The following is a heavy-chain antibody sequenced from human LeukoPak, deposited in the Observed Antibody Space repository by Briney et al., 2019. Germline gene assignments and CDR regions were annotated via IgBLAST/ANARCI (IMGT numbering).Heavy chain of an antibody. Sequence: PGGSLRLSCAASGFTFSSYSMNWVRQAPGKGLEWVSYISSSSSTIYYADSVKGRFTISRDNAKNSLYLQMNSLRAEDTAVYYCARDDSTTVTPNVPHLYYYYGMDVWGQGTTVTVSS. D-gene: IGHD4-11*01. J-gene: IGHJ6*02. V-gene: IGHV3-48*01. CDR3: ARDDSTTVTPNVPHLYYYYGMDV. CDR2: ISSSSSTI. CDR1: GFTFSSYS.